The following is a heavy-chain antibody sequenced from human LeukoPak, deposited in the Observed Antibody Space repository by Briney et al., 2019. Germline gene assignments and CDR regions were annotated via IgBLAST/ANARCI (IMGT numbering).Heavy chain of an antibody. CDR1: GFTFSSYA. CDR2: ISGSDGST. J-gene: IGHJ4*02. D-gene: IGHD6-19*01. V-gene: IGHV3-23*01. CDR3: AKEVGVAGTPYFDY. Sequence: GGSLRLSCAASGFTFSSYAMSWVRQAPGKGLEWVSGISGSDGSTYYADSVKGRFTKSRDNSKNTLYLQMSSLRAEDTAIYYCAKEVGVAGTPYFDYWGQGTLVTVSS.